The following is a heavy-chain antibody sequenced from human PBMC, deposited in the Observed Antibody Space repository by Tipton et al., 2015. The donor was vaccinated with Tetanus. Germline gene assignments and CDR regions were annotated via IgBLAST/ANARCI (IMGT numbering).Heavy chain of an antibody. D-gene: IGHD3-10*01. CDR1: GYTFTRYG. V-gene: IGHV1-18*01. J-gene: IGHJ4*02. Sequence: QVQLVQSGPEVKKPGASVKVSCKASGYTFTRYGLTWVRQAPGQGPEWMGWISGYNGNTNYAPKFQGRVTMTTDTTTNTAYMELRSLRSDDTAVYYCARDYFGLGSNYYFDYWGQGSQVSVSS. CDR3: ARDYFGLGSNYYFDY. CDR2: ISGYNGNT.